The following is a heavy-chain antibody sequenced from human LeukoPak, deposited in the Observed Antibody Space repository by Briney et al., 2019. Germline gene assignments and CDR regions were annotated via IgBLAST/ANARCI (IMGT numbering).Heavy chain of an antibody. CDR2: IQYSGST. D-gene: IGHD2-21*01. J-gene: IGHJ3*02. V-gene: IGHV4-59*11. CDR1: GSSINSHY. Sequence: SETLSLTCGVSGSSINSHYWSWIRQPPGKGLELIGYIQYSGSTNYNPSLRSRVTISLDMPKNQFSLKVTSVTAADTALYFSARGTYSFSFDMWGLGTLVTVSS. CDR3: ARGTYSFSFDM.